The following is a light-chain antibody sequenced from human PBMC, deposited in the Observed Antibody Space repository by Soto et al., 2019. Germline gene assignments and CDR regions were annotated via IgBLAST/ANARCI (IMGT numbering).Light chain of an antibody. J-gene: IGKJ3*01. CDR1: QSVSSH. V-gene: IGKV3-11*01. CDR3: QQYYSYPFT. CDR2: DAS. Sequence: EIVVTQSPATLSLSPGERATLSCRASQSVSSHLAWYQQKPGQAPRLLIYDASNRATGIPARFSGSGSGTDFTLTISSLDPEDFAVYYCQQYYSYPFTFGPGTKVDIK.